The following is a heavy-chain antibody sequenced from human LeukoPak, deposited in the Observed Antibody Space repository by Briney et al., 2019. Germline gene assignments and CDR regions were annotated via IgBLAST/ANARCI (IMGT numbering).Heavy chain of an antibody. CDR3: ARHGTGQKAFNI. V-gene: IGHV4-59*08. Sequence: SETLSLTCTVSSGSISGYYWSWIRQPPGKGLEWIGQIHYSGGTIYNPSLKSRVTISVDTSKNKFSLKLSSGSAADTAAYYCARHGTGQKAFNIWGQGTMVTVSS. CDR1: SGSISGYY. J-gene: IGHJ3*02. CDR2: IHYSGGT. D-gene: IGHD1-14*01.